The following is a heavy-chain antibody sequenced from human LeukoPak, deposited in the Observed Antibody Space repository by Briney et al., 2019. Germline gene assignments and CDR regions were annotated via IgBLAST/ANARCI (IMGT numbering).Heavy chain of an antibody. CDR2: INAGNGNT. D-gene: IGHD1-26*01. CDR3: ARAGPAQYSGGYYEDY. Sequence: ASVKVSCKASGYTFTSYAMHWVRQAPGQRLEWMGWINAGNGNTKYSQKFQGRVTITRDTSASTAYMELSSLRSEDTAVYYCARAGPAQYSGGYYEDYWGQGTLVTVSS. J-gene: IGHJ4*02. CDR1: GYTFTSYA. V-gene: IGHV1-3*01.